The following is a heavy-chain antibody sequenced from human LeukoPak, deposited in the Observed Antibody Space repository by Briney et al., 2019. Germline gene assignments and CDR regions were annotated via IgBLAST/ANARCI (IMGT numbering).Heavy chain of an antibody. CDR1: GGSFSGYY. CDR3: ARVGMKIEYSESRVYYDAFDI. CDR2: INHSGST. J-gene: IGHJ3*02. D-gene: IGHD3-22*01. V-gene: IGHV4-34*01. Sequence: SETLSLTCAVYGGSFSGYYWSWIRQPPGKGLEWIGEINHSGSTNYNPSLKSRGTISVDTSKDQFSLKLSSVTAADTAMYYCARVGMKIEYSESRVYYDAFDIWGQGTMVTVSS.